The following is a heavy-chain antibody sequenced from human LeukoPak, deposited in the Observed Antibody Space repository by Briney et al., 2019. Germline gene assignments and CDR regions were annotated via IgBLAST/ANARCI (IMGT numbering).Heavy chain of an antibody. CDR2: ISDSAGST. D-gene: IGHD3-10*01. V-gene: IGHV3-23*01. Sequence: GGSLRLSCAVSGITLSNYGMSWVRQAPGKGLEWVPGISDSAGSTNYADSVKGRFTISRDNRKNTLYLQMNSLRAEDTAVYFCAKRGVVIRVILVGFHKEAYYFDSWGQGALVTVSS. CDR3: AKRGVVIRVILVGFHKEAYYFDS. J-gene: IGHJ4*02. CDR1: GITLSNYG.